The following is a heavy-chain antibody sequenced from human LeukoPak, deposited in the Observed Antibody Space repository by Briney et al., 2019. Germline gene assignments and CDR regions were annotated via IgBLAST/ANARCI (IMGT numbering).Heavy chain of an antibody. V-gene: IGHV3-66*04. CDR3: ARQNFGSPRWFDP. CDR1: GFTVSSNY. J-gene: IGHJ5*02. Sequence: GRSLRLSCAASGFTVSSNYMSWVRQAPGKGLEWVSVIYSGGSTYYADSVKGRFTISRDNSKNTLYLHMNSLRAEDTAAYFCARQNFGSPRWFDPWGQGTLVTVSS. CDR2: IYSGGST. D-gene: IGHD3-3*01.